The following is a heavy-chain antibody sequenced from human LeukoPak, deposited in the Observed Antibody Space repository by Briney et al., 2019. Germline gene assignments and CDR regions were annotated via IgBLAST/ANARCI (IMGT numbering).Heavy chain of an antibody. V-gene: IGHV3-9*01. Sequence: GGSLRLSCAASGFTFDDYAMHWVRQAPGKGLEWVSGISWNSGSIGYADSAKGRFTISRDNAKNSLYLQMNSLRAEDTALYYCAKGRYGSGLDYWGQGTLVTVSS. D-gene: IGHD3-10*01. CDR3: AKGRYGSGLDY. J-gene: IGHJ4*02. CDR2: ISWNSGSI. CDR1: GFTFDDYA.